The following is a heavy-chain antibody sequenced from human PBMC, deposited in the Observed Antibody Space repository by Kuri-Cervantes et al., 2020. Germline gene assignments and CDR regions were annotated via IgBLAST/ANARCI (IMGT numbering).Heavy chain of an antibody. D-gene: IGHD2-15*01. CDR3: ASGGEGYCSGGSCYSGYFDY. J-gene: IGHJ4*02. CDR2: IIPIFGTA. V-gene: IGHV1-69*13. Sequence: SVQDSCKASGYTFTGYYMHWGRQAPGQGLEWMGGIIPIFGTANYEQKSQGRVTTTADESTSTAYMELSSLRSEDTAVYYCASGGEGYCSGGSCYSGYFDYCGQGTLVTVSS. CDR1: GYTFTGYY.